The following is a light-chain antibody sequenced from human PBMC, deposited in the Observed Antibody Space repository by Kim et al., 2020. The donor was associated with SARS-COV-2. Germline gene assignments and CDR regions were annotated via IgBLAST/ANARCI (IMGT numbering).Light chain of an antibody. Sequence: EIVLTQSPGTLSLSPGERATLSCRASQTVSNNFLAWYQQKRGQPPRLLIYGASSRATGIPDRFSGSGSGTDFTLTISRLEPEVLAVYYCQQYGSSPRTFGQGTKVDIK. CDR1: QTVSNNF. J-gene: IGKJ1*01. CDR2: GAS. CDR3: QQYGSSPRT. V-gene: IGKV3-20*01.